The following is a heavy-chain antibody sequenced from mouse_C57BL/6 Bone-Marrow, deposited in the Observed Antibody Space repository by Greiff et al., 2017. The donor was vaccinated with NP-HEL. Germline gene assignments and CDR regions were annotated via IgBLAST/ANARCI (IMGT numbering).Heavy chain of an antibody. CDR2: IYPGNSDT. CDR1: GYTFTSYW. V-gene: IGHV1-5*01. J-gene: IGHJ4*01. Sequence: EVMLVESGTVLARPGASVKMSCKTSGYTFTSYWMHWVKQRPGQGLEWIGAIYPGNSDTSYNQKFKGKAKLTAVTSASTAYMELSSLTNEDSAVYYCTRWPTMITPSYAMDYWGQGTSVTVSS. CDR3: TRWPTMITPSYAMDY. D-gene: IGHD2-4*01.